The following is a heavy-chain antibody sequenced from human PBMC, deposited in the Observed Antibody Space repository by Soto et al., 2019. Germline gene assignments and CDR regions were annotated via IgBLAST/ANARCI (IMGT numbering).Heavy chain of an antibody. D-gene: IGHD3-10*01. Sequence: PSETLSLTCTVSGGSISSYYWSWIRQPPGKGLEWIGYIYYSGSTNYNPSLKSRVTISVDTSKNQFSLKLSSVTAADTAVYYCARGHYGLLYGMDVWGQGTTVTVSS. J-gene: IGHJ6*02. CDR1: GGSISSYY. CDR2: IYYSGST. CDR3: ARGHYGLLYGMDV. V-gene: IGHV4-59*01.